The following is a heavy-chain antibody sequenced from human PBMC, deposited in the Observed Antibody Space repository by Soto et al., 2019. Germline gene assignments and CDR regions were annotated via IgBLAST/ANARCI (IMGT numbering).Heavy chain of an antibody. Sequence: PGGSLRLSCSASGFTFSTYAMHWVRQAPGKGLEFVSAISNNGGSTYYADSVKGRFIISRDNSKNTLYLHMSSLRAEDTAVYYCVTVPGSWNDYWGQGTLVTVSS. CDR3: VTVPGSWNDY. J-gene: IGHJ4*02. V-gene: IGHV3-64D*06. CDR2: ISNNGGST. CDR1: GFTFSTYA. D-gene: IGHD3-10*01.